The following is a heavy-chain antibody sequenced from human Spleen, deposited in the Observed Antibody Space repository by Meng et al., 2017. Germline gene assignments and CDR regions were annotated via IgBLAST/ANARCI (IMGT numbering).Heavy chain of an antibody. CDR2: ISDSGTTI. Sequence: GESLKISCAASGFTFRDYYMSWIRQVPGKGLEWLSYISDSGTTIYYADSVKGRFTISRDNSLSLQMNSLRAEDTAVYYCARIRGSGSLGAFDLWGQGTMVTVSS. CDR1: GFTFRDYY. CDR3: ARIRGSGSLGAFDL. D-gene: IGHD3-10*01. J-gene: IGHJ3*01. V-gene: IGHV3-11*04.